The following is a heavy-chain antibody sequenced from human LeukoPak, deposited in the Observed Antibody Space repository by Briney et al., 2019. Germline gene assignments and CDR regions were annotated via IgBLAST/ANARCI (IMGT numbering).Heavy chain of an antibody. CDR3: TTDLLHCGWYSFDY. Sequence: GGSLRLSCAASGITLTNAWMSWVRKAPGKGWEGGGRIKSKTDGGTTDYAAPVKGRFTISRDDSKNTLYLQMNSLKTEDTAVYYCTTDLLHCGWYSFDYWGQGTLVTVS. CDR2: IKSKTDGGTT. CDR1: GITLTNAW. J-gene: IGHJ4*02. D-gene: IGHD6-19*01. V-gene: IGHV3-15*01.